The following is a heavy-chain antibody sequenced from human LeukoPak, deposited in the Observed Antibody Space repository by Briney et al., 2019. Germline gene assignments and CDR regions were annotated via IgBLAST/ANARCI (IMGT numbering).Heavy chain of an antibody. CDR1: GYTFTSYG. CDR2: INPNSGGT. CDR3: ARVGSYGYYYFDY. V-gene: IGHV1-2*02. D-gene: IGHD5-18*01. J-gene: IGHJ4*02. Sequence: ASVKVSCKASGYTFTSYGISWVRQAPGQGLERMGWINPNSGGTNYAQKFQGRVTMTRDTSISTAYMELSRLRSDDTAVYYCARVGSYGYYYFDYWGQGTLVTVSS.